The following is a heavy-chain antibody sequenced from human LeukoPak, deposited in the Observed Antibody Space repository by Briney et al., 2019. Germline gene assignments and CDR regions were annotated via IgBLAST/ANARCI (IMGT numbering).Heavy chain of an antibody. Sequence: PGGSLRLSCAASEFTFSSYWMTWVRQAPGKGLEWVANIKKDGSEKYYVDSVKGRFTISRDNAKNLVYLQLNSLRAEDTALYYCARHMVRYYYGMDVRGKGTTVTVSS. CDR3: ARHMVRYYYGMDV. V-gene: IGHV3-7*03. J-gene: IGHJ6*04. CDR1: EFTFSSYW. D-gene: IGHD5-18*01. CDR2: IKKDGSEK.